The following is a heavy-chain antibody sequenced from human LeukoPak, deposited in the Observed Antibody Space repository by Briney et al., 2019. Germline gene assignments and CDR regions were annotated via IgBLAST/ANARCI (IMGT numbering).Heavy chain of an antibody. J-gene: IGHJ4*02. V-gene: IGHV3-7*01. CDR1: EITFSDFW. CDR2: IKKDGSEE. CDR3: ASRHYAGYV. D-gene: IGHD4-23*01. Sequence: PGGSLRLSCSVSEITFSDFWMNWVRQAPGKGLEWVASIKKDGSEEYYVDSVRGRFTISSDNAQNSLYLQMNSLRDEDTAVYYCASRHYAGYVWREGTLVTVSS.